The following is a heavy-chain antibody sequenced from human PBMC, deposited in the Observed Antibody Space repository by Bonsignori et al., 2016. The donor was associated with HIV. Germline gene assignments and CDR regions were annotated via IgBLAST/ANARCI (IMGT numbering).Heavy chain of an antibody. Sequence: WIRQPPGKGLEWVSYISSSGSTIYYADSVKGRFTISRDNAKNPLYLQMNSLRAEDTAVYYCARDSRWELRTFDYWGQGTLVTVSS. CDR3: ARDSRWELRTFDY. D-gene: IGHD1-26*01. V-gene: IGHV3-48*03. J-gene: IGHJ4*02. CDR2: ISSSGSTI.